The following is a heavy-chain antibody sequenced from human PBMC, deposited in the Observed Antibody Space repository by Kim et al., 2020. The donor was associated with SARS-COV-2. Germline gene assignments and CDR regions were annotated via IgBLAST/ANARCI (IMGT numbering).Heavy chain of an antibody. CDR3: ARGFDYYGSGSYLFDP. V-gene: IGHV1-69*13. D-gene: IGHD3-10*01. J-gene: IGHJ5*02. CDR1: GGTFSSYA. Sequence: SVKVSCKASGGTFSSYAISWVRQAPGQGLEWMGGIIPIFGTANYAQKFQGRVTITADESTSTAYMELSSLRSEDTAVYYCARGFDYYGSGSYLFDPWGQGTLVTVSS. CDR2: IIPIFGTA.